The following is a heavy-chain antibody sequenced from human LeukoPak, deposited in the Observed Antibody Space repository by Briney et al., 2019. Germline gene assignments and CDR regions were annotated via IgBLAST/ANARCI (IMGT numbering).Heavy chain of an antibody. CDR1: GGSISSGGYY. J-gene: IGHJ4*02. D-gene: IGHD3-10*01. CDR2: IYYSGST. CDR3: ARKGPYGPFDY. V-gene: IGHV4-31*03. Sequence: SETLSLTCTVSGGSISSGGYYWSWIRQRPGKGLEWIGYIYYSGSTYYNPSLNSRVTISVDTSKNQFSLKLSSVTAADTAVYYCARKGPYGPFDYWGQGTLVTVSS.